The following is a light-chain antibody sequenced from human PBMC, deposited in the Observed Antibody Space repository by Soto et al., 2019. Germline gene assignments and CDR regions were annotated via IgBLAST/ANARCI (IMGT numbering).Light chain of an antibody. V-gene: IGLV2-11*01. CDR3: CSYAGSYTYV. J-gene: IGLJ1*01. CDR1: SSDVGGYNY. Sequence: ALTQPRSVSGSPGQSVTISCTGTSSDVGGYNYVSWYQQHPGKAPKLMIYDVSKRPSGVPDRFSGSKSGNTASLTISGLQAEDEADYYCCSYAGSYTYVFGTGTKV. CDR2: DVS.